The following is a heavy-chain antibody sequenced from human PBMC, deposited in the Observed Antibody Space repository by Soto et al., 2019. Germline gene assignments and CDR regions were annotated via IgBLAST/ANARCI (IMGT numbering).Heavy chain of an antibody. J-gene: IGHJ4*02. CDR1: GGSITRNNHF. CDR2: IQYGGTT. CDR3: ARLGSSGWYQGSYFDY. Sequence: QLQLQESGPGLVKASETLSLTCTVSGGSITRNNHFWGWIRHSPGKGLEWIGSIQYGGTTNYNPSLKSRVIMSAETSKNQFSLMMNSVTAADTAVYYCARLGSSGWYQGSYFDYWGQGTLVTVSS. V-gene: IGHV4-39*01. D-gene: IGHD6-19*01.